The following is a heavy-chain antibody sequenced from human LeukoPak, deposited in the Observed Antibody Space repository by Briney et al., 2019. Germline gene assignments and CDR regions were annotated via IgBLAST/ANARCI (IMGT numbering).Heavy chain of an antibody. V-gene: IGHV4-34*01. J-gene: IGHJ4*02. Sequence: PSETLSLTCAVYGGSFSGYYWSWICQPPGKGLEWIGEINHSGSTNYNPSLKSRVTISVDTSKNQFSLKLSSVTAADTAVYYCARGLSLITGTTAVVATKGSLDYWGQGTLVTVSS. CDR1: GGSFSGYY. D-gene: IGHD1-7*01. CDR2: INHSGST. CDR3: ARGLSLITGTTAVVATKGSLDY.